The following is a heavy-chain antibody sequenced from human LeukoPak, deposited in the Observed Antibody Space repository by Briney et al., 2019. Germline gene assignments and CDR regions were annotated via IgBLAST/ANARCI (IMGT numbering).Heavy chain of an antibody. D-gene: IGHD6-19*01. J-gene: IGHJ4*02. V-gene: IGHV3-7*03. CDR3: ARDRDWYSFDS. CDR2: IKQDGSEK. CDR1: GFTFSSYW. Sequence: PGRSLRLSCTASGFTFSSYWMDWVRQAPGKGLEWVANIKQDGSEKYYVDSVKGRFTISRDNAKNSLYLQMNSLRAEDTAVYYCARDRDWYSFDSWGQGTLVTVSS.